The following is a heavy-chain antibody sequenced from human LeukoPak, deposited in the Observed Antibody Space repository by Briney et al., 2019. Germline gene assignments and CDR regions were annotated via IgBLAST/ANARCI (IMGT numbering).Heavy chain of an antibody. CDR3: ARDRVGATYWFDP. J-gene: IGHJ5*02. D-gene: IGHD1-26*01. CDR2: INPNSGGT. Sequence: GASVKVSCKASGYTFTGYYMHWVRQAPGQGLEWMGWINPNSGGTNYAQKFQGRVTMTRDTSISTAYMELSRPRSDDTAVYYCARDRVGATYWFDPWGQGTLVTVSS. V-gene: IGHV1-2*02. CDR1: GYTFTGYY.